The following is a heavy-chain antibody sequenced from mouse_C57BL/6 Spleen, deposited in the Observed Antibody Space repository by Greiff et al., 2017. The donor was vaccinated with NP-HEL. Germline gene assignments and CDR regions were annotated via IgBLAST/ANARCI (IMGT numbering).Heavy chain of an antibody. CDR3: ARRNYYGSRAGAMDY. V-gene: IGHV1-64*01. D-gene: IGHD1-1*01. Sequence: QVQLQQSGAELVKPGASVKLSCKASGYTFTSYWMHWVKQRPGQGLEWIGMIHPNSGSTNYNEKFKSKATLTVDKSSSTAYMQLSSLTSEDSAVYYCARRNYYGSRAGAMDYWGQGTSVTVSS. CDR2: IHPNSGST. CDR1: GYTFTSYW. J-gene: IGHJ4*01.